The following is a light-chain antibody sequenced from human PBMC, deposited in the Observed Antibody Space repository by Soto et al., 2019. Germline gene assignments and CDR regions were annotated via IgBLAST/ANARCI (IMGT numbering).Light chain of an antibody. CDR3: QQYNNWPPLT. CDR1: QSVSSN. V-gene: IGKV3-15*01. CDR2: GAS. J-gene: IGKJ4*01. Sequence: EIVMTQSPATLCVSPGERATLSCRASQSVSSNLAWYQQKPGQAPRLLIYGASTWATGIPARFSGSGSGTEFTLTISSLQSEDFAVYYCQQYNNWPPLTFGGGTKVEIK.